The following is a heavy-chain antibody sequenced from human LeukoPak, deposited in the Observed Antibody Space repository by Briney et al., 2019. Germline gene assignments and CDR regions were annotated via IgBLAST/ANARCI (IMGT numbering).Heavy chain of an antibody. CDR1: GYTFTGYY. CDR3: ARGVPLGYCTYGVCYPPYYFDY. CDR2: VNPRSGDA. D-gene: IGHD2-8*01. V-gene: IGHV1-8*03. J-gene: IGHJ4*02. Sequence: GASVKVSCKASGYTFTGYYMHWVRQAPGQGLEWMGWVNPRSGDAGYLQKFQGRLTITRDSSIDTAYMDLSGLNSEDMAVYYCARGVPLGYCTYGVCYPPYYFDYWGQGTLVTASS.